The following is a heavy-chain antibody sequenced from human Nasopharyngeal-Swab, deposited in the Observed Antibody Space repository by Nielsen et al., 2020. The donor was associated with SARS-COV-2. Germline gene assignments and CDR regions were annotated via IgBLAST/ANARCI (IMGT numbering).Heavy chain of an antibody. J-gene: IGHJ4*02. CDR3: ASSINYDSSGYYDY. V-gene: IGHV3-9*01. Sequence: GGSLRLSCAASGFTFDDYAMHWVRQAPGKGLEWVSGISWNSGSIGYADSVKGRFTISRDNAKNSLYLQMNSLRAEDTALYYCASSINYDSSGYYDYWGQGTLATVSS. CDR1: GFTFDDYA. CDR2: ISWNSGSI. D-gene: IGHD3-22*01.